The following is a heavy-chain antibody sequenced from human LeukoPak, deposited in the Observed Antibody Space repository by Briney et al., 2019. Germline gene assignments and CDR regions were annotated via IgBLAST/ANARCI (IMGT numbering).Heavy chain of an antibody. Sequence: GASLKISCKGSGCRVTSYWIGWVRQLPGKGLEGIGIIYPGDSDTRDSPSFQGQVTISADKSISTAYLQWSSLKASDPAMYYCARQEGLGSAYWGQGTLVTVSS. CDR1: GCRVTSYW. J-gene: IGHJ4*02. CDR2: IYPGDSDT. V-gene: IGHV5-51*01. CDR3: ARQEGLGSAY. D-gene: IGHD3-16*01.